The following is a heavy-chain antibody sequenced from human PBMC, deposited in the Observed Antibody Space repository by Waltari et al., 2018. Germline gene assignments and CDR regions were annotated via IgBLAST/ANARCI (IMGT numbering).Heavy chain of an antibody. V-gene: IGHV3-30*01. Sequence: QVQMVESGGGVVQPGRPLRLSCAASVFTFSSFALHWVRQAPDKGLEWVAVITLDGSNQDYADSVRGRFTISRDNAKNTLYLQMNNLRLEDTAMYYCARDRDSSGNYYPAGLGWFDPWGQGTLVTVSS. D-gene: IGHD3-22*01. CDR3: ARDRDSSGNYYPAGLGWFDP. CDR2: ITLDGSNQ. J-gene: IGHJ5*02. CDR1: VFTFSSFA.